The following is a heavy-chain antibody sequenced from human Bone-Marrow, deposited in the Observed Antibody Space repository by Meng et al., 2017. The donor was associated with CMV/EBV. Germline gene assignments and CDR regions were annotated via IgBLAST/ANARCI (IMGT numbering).Heavy chain of an antibody. CDR3: ARGGFLPADY. V-gene: IGHV3-53*01. CDR2: IYSGGST. Sequence: GESLKISCAASGFTVSSNYMSWVRQAPGKGLEWVSVIYSGGSTYYADSVKGRFTISRDNSKNTLYLQMNSLRAEDTAVYYCARGGFLPADYWGQGTLVTGSS. J-gene: IGHJ4*02. D-gene: IGHD3-3*01. CDR1: GFTVSSNY.